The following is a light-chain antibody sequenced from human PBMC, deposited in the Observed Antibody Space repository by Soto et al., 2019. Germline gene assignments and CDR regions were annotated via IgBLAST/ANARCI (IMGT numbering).Light chain of an antibody. CDR2: EVS. V-gene: IGLV2-14*01. CDR3: GSFTNTITRYA. J-gene: IGLJ1*01. Sequence: QSALTQPASVSGSPGQSITISRTGTSSDVGGYNYVSWFQHHPGKAPKLIIYEVSYRPSGVSNHFSGSKSGDTASLTISGLQAEDEADYYCGSFTNTITRYAFGTGTKLTVL. CDR1: SSDVGGYNY.